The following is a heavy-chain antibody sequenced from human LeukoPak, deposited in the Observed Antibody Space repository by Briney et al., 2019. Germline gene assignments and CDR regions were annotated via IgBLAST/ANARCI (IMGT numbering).Heavy chain of an antibody. J-gene: IGHJ4*02. V-gene: IGHV3-7*01. CDR3: ARVAARMYYFDY. D-gene: IGHD6-25*01. CDR1: GFTFSSYG. CDR2: IKQDGSEK. Sequence: GGSLRLSCAASGFTFSSYGMHWVRQAPGKGLEWVANIKQDGSEKYYVDSVKGRFTTSRDNAKNSLYLQMNSLRAEDTAVYYCARVAARMYYFDYWGQGTLVTVSS.